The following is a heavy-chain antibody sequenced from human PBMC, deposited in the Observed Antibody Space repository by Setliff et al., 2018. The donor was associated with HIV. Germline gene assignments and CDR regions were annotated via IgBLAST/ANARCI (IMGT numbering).Heavy chain of an antibody. CDR2: FYYSWNT. V-gene: IGHV4-34*01. J-gene: IGHJ3*02. CDR1: GGSFSEYY. D-gene: IGHD3-22*01. CDR3: ARHSITLVVGVPERDDAFDI. Sequence: SETLSLTCAVYGGSFSEYYWSWIRQPPGKGLEWIGSFYYSWNTYYNPSLKSRVTISVDTSKNQFSLKLSSVSAADTAVYYCARHSITLVVGVPERDDAFDIWGQGTMVTVSS.